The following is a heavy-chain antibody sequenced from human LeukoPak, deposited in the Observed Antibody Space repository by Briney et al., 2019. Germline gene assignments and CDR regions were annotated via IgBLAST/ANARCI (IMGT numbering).Heavy chain of an antibody. V-gene: IGHV4-30-4*08. Sequence: SQTLSLTCTVSGGSISSGDYYWSWIRQPPGKGLEWIGYIYYSGSTYYNPSLKSRVTISVDTSKNQFSLKLSSVTAADTAVYYCARDHLIQHFYYNYYYYMDVWGKGTTVTVSS. CDR2: IYYSGST. CDR3: ARDHLIQHFYYNYYYYMDV. CDR1: GGSISSGDYY. D-gene: IGHD3-3*02. J-gene: IGHJ6*03.